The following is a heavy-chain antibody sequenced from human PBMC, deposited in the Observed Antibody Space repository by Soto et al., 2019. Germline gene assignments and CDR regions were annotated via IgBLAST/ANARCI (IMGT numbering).Heavy chain of an antibody. V-gene: IGHV3-23*01. Sequence: PGGSLRLSCAASGFTFSSYAMSWVRQAPGKGLEWVSAISGSGGSTYYADSVKGRFTISRDNGNNTLYLQMNSLRDEDTAVYYCARRDGNYQHYFDYWGQGTLVTVSS. CDR1: GFTFSSYA. D-gene: IGHD1-7*01. CDR2: ISGSGGST. CDR3: ARRDGNYQHYFDY. J-gene: IGHJ4*02.